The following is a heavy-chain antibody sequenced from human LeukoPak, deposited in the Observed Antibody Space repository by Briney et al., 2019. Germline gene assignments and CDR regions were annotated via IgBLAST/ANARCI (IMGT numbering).Heavy chain of an antibody. V-gene: IGHV3-9*01. D-gene: IGHD3-10*01. Sequence: GGSLRLSCAASGFTFDDYAMHWVRQAPGKGLEWVSGISWNSGSIGYADSVKGRFTISRDNAKNSLYLQMNSLRAEDTALYYCAKDLYGSGSNGAFDYWGQGTLVTVSS. CDR1: GFTFDDYA. CDR2: ISWNSGSI. J-gene: IGHJ4*02. CDR3: AKDLYGSGSNGAFDY.